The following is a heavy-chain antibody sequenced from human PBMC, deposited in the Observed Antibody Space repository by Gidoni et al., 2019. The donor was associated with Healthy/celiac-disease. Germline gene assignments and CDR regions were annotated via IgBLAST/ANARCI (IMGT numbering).Heavy chain of an antibody. Sequence: QVQLVESGGGVVQPGRSLRLSCADSGFTFSSYGMHWVRQAPGKGLEWVAVISYDGSNKYYADSVKGRFTISRDNSKNTLYLQMNSLRAEDTAVYYCAKDPLTAWVVIADYYFDYWGQGTLVTVSS. CDR2: ISYDGSNK. D-gene: IGHD2-21*01. J-gene: IGHJ4*02. CDR3: AKDPLTAWVVIADYYFDY. CDR1: GFTFSSYG. V-gene: IGHV3-30*18.